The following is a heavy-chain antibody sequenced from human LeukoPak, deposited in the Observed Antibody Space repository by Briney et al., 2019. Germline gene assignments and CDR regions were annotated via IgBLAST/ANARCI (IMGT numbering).Heavy chain of an antibody. Sequence: SETLPLTCTVPGDSISNYYWSWIRQPPGKGLAWVGYIDYSRSTHYNPSLKSRVTISVDTSKNQVSLKLSSVTAADTAVYYCGRVNSSGSVLWGQGTMVTVSS. CDR3: GRVNSSGSVL. V-gene: IGHV4-59*01. J-gene: IGHJ3*01. CDR1: GDSISNYY. CDR2: IDYSRST. D-gene: IGHD6-19*01.